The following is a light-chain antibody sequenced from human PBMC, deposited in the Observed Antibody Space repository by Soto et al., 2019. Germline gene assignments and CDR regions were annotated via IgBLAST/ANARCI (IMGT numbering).Light chain of an antibody. V-gene: IGKV1-39*01. CDR1: QSISSY. J-gene: IGKJ1*01. Sequence: DIQMTQSPSSLSASVGDRVTITCRASQSISSYLNWYQQKPGKAPKLLIYAASSLQSGVPLRFSGSGSGTDFTLTISSLQPEDFATYYCQQSYSTLWTFGQGTKVDI. CDR2: AAS. CDR3: QQSYSTLWT.